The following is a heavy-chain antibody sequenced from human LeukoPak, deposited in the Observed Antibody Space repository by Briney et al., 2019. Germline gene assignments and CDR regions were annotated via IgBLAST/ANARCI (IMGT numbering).Heavy chain of an antibody. CDR1: GGSISSYY. J-gene: IGHJ3*02. CDR3: ARDQTSSSWSGAFDI. D-gene: IGHD6-13*01. CDR2: IYTSGST. V-gene: IGHV4-4*07. Sequence: PSETLFLTCTVSGGSISSYYWSWIRQPAGKGLEWIGRIYTSGSTNYNPSLKSRVTMSVDTSKNQFSLKLSSVTAADTAVYYCARDQTSSSWSGAFDIWGQGTMVTVSS.